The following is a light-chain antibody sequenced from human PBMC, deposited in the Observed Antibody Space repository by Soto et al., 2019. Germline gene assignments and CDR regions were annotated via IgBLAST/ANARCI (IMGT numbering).Light chain of an antibody. CDR3: QKYGSSPIT. CDR1: QSVSSY. Sequence: EVVLTQSPATLSFSPGERATLCCRASQSVSSYLAWYQQKPGQAPRLLIYGASSRATGIPDRFSGSGSGTDFTLTISRLEPEDFAVYYCQKYGSSPITFGQGKRRAIK. J-gene: IGKJ5*01. V-gene: IGKV3-20*01. CDR2: GAS.